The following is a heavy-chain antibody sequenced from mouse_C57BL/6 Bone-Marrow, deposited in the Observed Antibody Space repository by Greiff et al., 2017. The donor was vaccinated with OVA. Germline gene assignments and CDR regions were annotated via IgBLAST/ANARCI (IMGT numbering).Heavy chain of an antibody. J-gene: IGHJ2*01. V-gene: IGHV1-74*01. D-gene: IGHD1-1*01. CDR1: GYTFTSYW. CDR3: AKYGSSHFDY. Sequence: VQLKESGAELVKPGASVKVSCKASGYTFTSYWMHWVKQRPGQGLEWIGRIHPSDSDTNYNQKFKGKATLTVDKSSSTAYMQLSRLTSEDSAVYYCAKYGSSHFDYWGQGTTLTVSS. CDR2: IHPSDSDT.